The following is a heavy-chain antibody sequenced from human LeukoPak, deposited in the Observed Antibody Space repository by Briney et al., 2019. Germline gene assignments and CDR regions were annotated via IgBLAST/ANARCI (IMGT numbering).Heavy chain of an antibody. CDR2: FSSSSSYI. CDR1: GFTFSSYS. V-gene: IGHV3-21*01. J-gene: IGHJ4*02. CDR3: ASLPLRYFDLGNY. D-gene: IGHD3-9*01. Sequence: GGSLRLSCAASGFTFSSYSMNWVRQAPGKGLEWVSSFSSSSSYIYYADSVKGRFTISRDNAKNSLYLQMNSLRAEDTAVYYCASLPLRYFDLGNYWGQGTLVTVSS.